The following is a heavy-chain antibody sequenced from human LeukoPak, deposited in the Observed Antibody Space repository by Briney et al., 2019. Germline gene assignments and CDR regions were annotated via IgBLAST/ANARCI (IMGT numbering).Heavy chain of an antibody. V-gene: IGHV3-23*01. J-gene: IGHJ4*02. CDR3: AKDGLLRYFDWLREIDY. CDR1: GYTFTSYG. CDR2: ISGSGGST. D-gene: IGHD3-9*01. Sequence: GASVKVSCKASGYTFTSYGISWVRQAPGKGLEWVSAISGSGGSTYYADSVKGRFTISRDNSKNTLYLQMNSLGAEDTAVYYCAKDGLLRYFDWLREIDYWGQGTLVTVSS.